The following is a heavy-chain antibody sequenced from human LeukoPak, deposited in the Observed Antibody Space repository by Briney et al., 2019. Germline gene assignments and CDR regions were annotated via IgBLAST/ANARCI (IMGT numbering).Heavy chain of an antibody. CDR2: ISYDGSNK. D-gene: IGHD6-13*01. CDR1: GFTFSSYG. J-gene: IGHJ4*02. V-gene: IGHV3-30*18. Sequence: GGSLRLSCAASGFTFSSYGMHWVRQTPGKGLEWVAVISYDGSNKYYADSVKGRFTISRDNSKNTLYLQMNSLRAEDTAVYYCAKDQRSSSFNSFGYWGQGTLVTVSS. CDR3: AKDQRSSSFNSFGY.